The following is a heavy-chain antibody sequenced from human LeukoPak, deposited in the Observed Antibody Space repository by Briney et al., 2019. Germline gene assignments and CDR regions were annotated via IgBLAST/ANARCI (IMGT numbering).Heavy chain of an antibody. D-gene: IGHD2-2*01. Sequence: SGTLSLTCTVSGGSISSYYWSWIRQPPGKGLEWIGYIYYSGSTNYNPSLKSRVTISVDTSKNQFSLKLSSVTAADTAVYYCARVRGGYCSSTSCSLLYYFDYWGQGTLVTVSS. CDR1: GGSISSYY. CDR2: IYYSGST. CDR3: ARVRGGYCSSTSCSLLYYFDY. J-gene: IGHJ4*02. V-gene: IGHV4-59*01.